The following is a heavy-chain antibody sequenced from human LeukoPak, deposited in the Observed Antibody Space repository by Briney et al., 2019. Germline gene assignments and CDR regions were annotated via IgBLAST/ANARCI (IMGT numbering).Heavy chain of an antibody. D-gene: IGHD6-19*01. CDR1: GFAFSNSA. V-gene: IGHV3-23*01. CDR2: LSGSGITT. J-gene: IGHJ4*01. CDR3: AKGIYSSGWSYFDY. Sequence: GGSLRLSCAASGFAFSNSAMSWVRQAPGKGLEWVSTLSGSGITTYYADSVKGRFTISRDNSKNTLYLQMNSLRAEETAVYYCAKGIYSSGWSYFDYWGHGTLVTVSS.